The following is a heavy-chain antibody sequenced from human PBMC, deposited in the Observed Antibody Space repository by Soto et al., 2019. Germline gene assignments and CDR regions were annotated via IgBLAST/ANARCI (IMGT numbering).Heavy chain of an antibody. Sequence: QIQLLQSGAEVKKPGASVKVTCKASGYTFRNFGISWVRQAPGQGLEWMGWISAYNANANYAQKLQGRLTXXXXXXXXXXXXELRSLRSDDTAVYYCARENSYFDYWGQGTLVTVSS. CDR2: ISAYNANA. CDR1: GYTFRNFG. CDR3: ARENSYFDY. V-gene: IGHV1-18*01. J-gene: IGHJ4*02.